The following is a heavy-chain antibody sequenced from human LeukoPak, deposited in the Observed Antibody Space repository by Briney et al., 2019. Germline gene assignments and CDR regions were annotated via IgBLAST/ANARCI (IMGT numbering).Heavy chain of an antibody. D-gene: IGHD5-18*01. J-gene: IGHJ4*02. CDR2: INTNTGNP. V-gene: IGHV7-4-1*02. Sequence: ASVKVSCKASGYTFTGYNMHWVRQAPGQGLEWMGWINTNTGNPTYAQGFTGRYVFSLDTSVSTAYLQISGLKADDTAVYYCGRDPKLGIRGYTYGYIDYWGQGTLVTVSS. CDR1: GYTFTGYN. CDR3: GRDPKLGIRGYTYGYIDY.